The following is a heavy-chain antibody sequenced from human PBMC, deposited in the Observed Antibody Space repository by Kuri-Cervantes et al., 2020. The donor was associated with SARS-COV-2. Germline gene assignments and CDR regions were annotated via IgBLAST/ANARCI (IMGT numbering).Heavy chain of an antibody. CDR1: GYSISSGYF. CDR2: TYHSDSV. Sequence: SETLSLTCSVSGYSISSGYFWGWIRQPPGKGLEWIGSTYHSDSVFYNPSLRSRVTISVDTSKNQFSLKLSSVTAADTAVYYCAKESLLPSPGFGVVITEGGFDYWGQGTLVTVSS. D-gene: IGHD3-3*01. J-gene: IGHJ4*02. V-gene: IGHV4-38-2*02. CDR3: AKESLLPSPGFGVVITEGGFDY.